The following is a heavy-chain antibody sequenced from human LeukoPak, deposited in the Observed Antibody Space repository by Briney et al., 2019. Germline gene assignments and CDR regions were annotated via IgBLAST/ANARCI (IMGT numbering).Heavy chain of an antibody. CDR3: AREDTITTLLVDY. D-gene: IGHD4-11*01. CDR2: ISSSSSTI. V-gene: IGHV3-48*02. J-gene: IGHJ4*02. Sequence: SGGSLRLSCAASGFTFSKYNMNWVRQAPGKGLEWVSYISSSSSTIYYADSVKGRFTISRDNAKNSLYLQMNSLRDEDTAVYYCAREDTITTLLVDYWGRGTLVTVSS. CDR1: GFTFSKYN.